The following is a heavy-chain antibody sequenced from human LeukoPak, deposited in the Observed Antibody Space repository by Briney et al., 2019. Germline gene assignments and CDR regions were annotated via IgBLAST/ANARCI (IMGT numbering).Heavy chain of an antibody. CDR1: GGSFSGYY. Sequence: PSETLSLTCAVYGGSFSGYYWSWIRQPPGKGLEWIGEINHSGSTNYNPSLKSRVTISVDTSKNQFSLKLSSVTAADTAVYYCARTLAAAELDYWGQGTLVTVSS. J-gene: IGHJ4*02. CDR2: INHSGST. CDR3: ARTLAAAELDY. V-gene: IGHV4-34*01. D-gene: IGHD6-13*01.